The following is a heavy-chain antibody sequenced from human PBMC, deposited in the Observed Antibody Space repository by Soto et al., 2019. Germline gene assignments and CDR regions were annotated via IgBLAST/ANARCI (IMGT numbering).Heavy chain of an antibody. CDR3: AKGGRQWLVTSDFNY. J-gene: IGHJ4*02. Sequence: VQLVESGGGVVQPGRSLRLSCAASGFTLSDYAMHWVRQAPGKGLEWVAVVSHDGRNTHYADCVKGRFTSSIDISKRTVSLEMTSLRAEDTAVYYCAKGGRQWLVTSDFNYWGQGALVTVSS. CDR1: GFTLSDYA. CDR2: VSHDGRNT. D-gene: IGHD6-19*01. V-gene: IGHV3-30*18.